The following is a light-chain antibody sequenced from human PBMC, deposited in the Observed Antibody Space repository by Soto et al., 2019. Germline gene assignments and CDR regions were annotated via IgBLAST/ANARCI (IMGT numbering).Light chain of an antibody. CDR3: CSYTSSSTPVV. CDR1: SSDVGGYNY. V-gene: IGLV2-14*03. J-gene: IGLJ2*01. Sequence: QSALTQPAFVSGSPGQSITISCTGTSSDVGGYNYVSWYQQHPGKAPKLMIYDVSNRPSGVSNRFSGSKSGNTASLTISGLQAEDEADYYCCSYTSSSTPVVFGGGTKVTVL. CDR2: DVS.